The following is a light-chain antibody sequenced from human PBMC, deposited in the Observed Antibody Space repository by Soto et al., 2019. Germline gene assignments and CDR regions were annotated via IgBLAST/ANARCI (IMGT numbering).Light chain of an antibody. CDR2: GAS. CDR1: QSVSSSY. Sequence: DIVLTQSPGPLSLSPGERATLSCRSSQSVSSSYLAWYQQKPGQAPRLIIYGASSRATGIPDRFSGSGSGTDCTLTISRLEPEDVAVYYCQQYGSSSWTLGQGTKVDIK. J-gene: IGKJ1*01. V-gene: IGKV3-20*01. CDR3: QQYGSSSWT.